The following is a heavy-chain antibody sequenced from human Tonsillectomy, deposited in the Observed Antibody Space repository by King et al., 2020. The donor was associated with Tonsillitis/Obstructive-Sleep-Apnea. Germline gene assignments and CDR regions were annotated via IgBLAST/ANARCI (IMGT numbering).Heavy chain of an antibody. CDR1: GYTFTGYY. J-gene: IGHJ6*04. CDR3: ARGDLWFTDV. Sequence: VQLVESGAEVKKPGASVKVSCKASGYTFTGYYIHWVRQAPGQGLEWMGWIDPNSGGANYAQKFQGRVTMTRDTSISTVYMELSRLRADDTAVYYCARGDLWFTDVWGEGTTVTVST. CDR2: IDPNSGGA. D-gene: IGHD3-10*01. V-gene: IGHV1-2*02.